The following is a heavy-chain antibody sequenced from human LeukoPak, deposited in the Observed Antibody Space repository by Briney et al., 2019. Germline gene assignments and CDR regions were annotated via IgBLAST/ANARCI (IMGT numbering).Heavy chain of an antibody. CDR1: GFTFSGYE. J-gene: IGHJ4*02. Sequence: PGGSLRLSCAASGFTFSGYEMNWVRQAPGKGLGWVSYISSSGSTIYYADSVKGRFTISRDNAKNSLYLQMNSLRAGDTAVYYCARGKYGSSSLIDYWGQGTLVTVSS. V-gene: IGHV3-48*03. CDR2: ISSSGSTI. CDR3: ARGKYGSSSLIDY. D-gene: IGHD6-6*01.